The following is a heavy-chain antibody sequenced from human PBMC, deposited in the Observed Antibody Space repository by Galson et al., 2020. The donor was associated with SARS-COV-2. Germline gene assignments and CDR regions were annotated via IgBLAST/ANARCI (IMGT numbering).Heavy chain of an antibody. CDR3: AKAGIAADGSFFYYGMAV. V-gene: IGHV3-23*01. J-gene: IGHJ6*02. D-gene: IGHD6-13*01. CDR2: ISGRGDST. CDR1: GLTFSSYA. Sequence: GESLKISCAASGLTFSSYAMSWVRQAPGKGLEWVSAISGRGDSTYYAASVKGRFTISRDNSKNTLFLQMNSLRVEDTAVYYCAKAGIAADGSFFYYGMAVWGQGTTVTVSS.